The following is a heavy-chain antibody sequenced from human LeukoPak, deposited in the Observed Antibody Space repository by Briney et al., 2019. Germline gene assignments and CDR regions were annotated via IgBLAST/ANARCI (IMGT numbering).Heavy chain of an antibody. CDR3: ARDGGVWYGYFQH. CDR2: IYYSGST. CDR1: GGSFSGYY. Sequence: SETLSLTCAVYGGSFSGYYWSWIRQPPGKGLEWIGYIYYSGSTNYNPSLKSRVTISVDTSKNQFSLKLSSVTAADTAVYYCARDGGVWYGYFQHWGQGTLVTVSS. V-gene: IGHV4-59*01. D-gene: IGHD3-16*01. J-gene: IGHJ1*01.